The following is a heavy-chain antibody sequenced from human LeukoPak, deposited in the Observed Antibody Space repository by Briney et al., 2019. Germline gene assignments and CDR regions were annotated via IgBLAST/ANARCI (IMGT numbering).Heavy chain of an antibody. D-gene: IGHD3-22*01. CDR2: INAGNGNT. J-gene: IGHJ2*01. Sequence: ASVKVSCTASGYTFTSYAMHWVRQAPGQRLEWMGWINAGNGNTKYSQKFQGRVTITRDTSASTAYMELSSLRSEDTAVYYCAREHLDYYYDSSGYYLYWYFDLWGRGTLVTVSS. CDR1: GYTFTSYA. CDR3: AREHLDYYYDSSGYYLYWYFDL. V-gene: IGHV1-3*01.